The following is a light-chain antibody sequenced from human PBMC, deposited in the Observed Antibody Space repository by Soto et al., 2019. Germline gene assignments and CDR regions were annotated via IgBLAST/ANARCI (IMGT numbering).Light chain of an antibody. CDR3: SAWDDSLNGPV. Sequence: QSVLTQPPSASGTPGQRVTISCSGRSSNIGSNTVNWFQQLPGTAPKLLIYSSTLRPSGVPDRFSGSKSGTSASLAISGLQSEDEADYYCSAWDDSLNGPVFGGGTKLTVL. CDR2: SST. CDR1: SSNIGSNT. V-gene: IGLV1-44*01. J-gene: IGLJ2*01.